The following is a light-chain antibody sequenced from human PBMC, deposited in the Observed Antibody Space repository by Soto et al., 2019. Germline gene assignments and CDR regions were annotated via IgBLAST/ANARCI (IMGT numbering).Light chain of an antibody. CDR1: QSVSTY. J-gene: IGKJ1*01. CDR2: DES. Sequence: EIVLTQSPATLSLSPGERATLSCRASQSVSTYLAWFQENPGQAPRLLIYDESNRAPGIPARFSGSGSGTDFALTISSLEPEDFAVYYCQQRGSWPRPFGQGTKVEIK. CDR3: QQRGSWPRP. V-gene: IGKV3-11*01.